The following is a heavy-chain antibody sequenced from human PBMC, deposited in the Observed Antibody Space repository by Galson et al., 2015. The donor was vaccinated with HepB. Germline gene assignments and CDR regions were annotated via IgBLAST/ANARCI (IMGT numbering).Heavy chain of an antibody. V-gene: IGHV4-39*07. J-gene: IGHJ4*02. Sequence: ETLSLTCTVSGGSISSSSYYWGWIRQPPGKGLEWIGSIYYSGSTYYNPSLKSRVTISVDTSKNQFSLKLGSVTAADTAVYYCARGKVAATAILWGFDYWGQGTLVTVSS. CDR2: IYYSGST. CDR3: ARGKVAATAILWGFDY. CDR1: GGSISSSSYY. D-gene: IGHD2-2*02.